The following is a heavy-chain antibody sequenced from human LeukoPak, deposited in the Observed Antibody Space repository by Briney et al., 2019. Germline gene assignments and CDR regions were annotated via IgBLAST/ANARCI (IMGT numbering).Heavy chain of an antibody. Sequence: SETLSLTCAVYGGSFSSYYWSWIRQPPGEGLQWIGEINRSGRTNYNPSLASRVTISADTSNNQFSLKLTSVTAADTAVYNCACTAYYDTPRVNDYWGQGTLVTVSS. D-gene: IGHD3-16*01. V-gene: IGHV4-34*01. CDR1: GGSFSSYY. CDR2: INRSGRT. J-gene: IGHJ4*02. CDR3: ACTAYYDTPRVNDY.